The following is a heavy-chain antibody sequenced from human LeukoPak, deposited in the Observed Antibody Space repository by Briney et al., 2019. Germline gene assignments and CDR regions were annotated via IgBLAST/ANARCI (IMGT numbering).Heavy chain of an antibody. V-gene: IGHV4-59*08. CDR3: ARGRIYYDSTGYYY. Sequence: SETLSLTCTVSGGSISSYYWSWIRQPPGKGLEWIGYIYYSGSTNYNPSLKSRVTISVDTSKSQFSLKLSSVTAADTAVYYCARGRIYYDSTGYYYWGQGTLVTVSS. CDR1: GGSISSYY. CDR2: IYYSGST. D-gene: IGHD3-22*01. J-gene: IGHJ4*02.